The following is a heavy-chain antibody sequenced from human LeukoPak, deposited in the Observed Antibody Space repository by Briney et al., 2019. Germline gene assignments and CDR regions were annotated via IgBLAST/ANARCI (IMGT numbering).Heavy chain of an antibody. J-gene: IGHJ4*02. CDR3: ARVTRTYYYGSGIDY. CDR2: INHSGST. Sequence: KTSETLSLTCAVYGGSFSGYYWSWIRQPPGRGLEWIGEINHSGSTNYSPSLKSRVTISVDTSKNQFSLKLSSVTAADTAVYYCARVTRTYYYGSGIDYWGQGTLVTVS. D-gene: IGHD3-10*01. V-gene: IGHV4-34*01. CDR1: GGSFSGYY.